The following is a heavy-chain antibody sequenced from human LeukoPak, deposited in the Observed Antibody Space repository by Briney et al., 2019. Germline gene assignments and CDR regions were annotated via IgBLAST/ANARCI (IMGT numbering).Heavy chain of an antibody. CDR1: GGSISSYY. CDR2: IYYSGST. V-gene: IGHV4-59*01. J-gene: IGHJ4*02. CDR3: ARVERSSAWYLYH. D-gene: IGHD6-19*01. Sequence: SETLSLTCTVSGGSISSYYRSWIRQPPGRGLEWIGYIYYSGSTNYNPSLKSRVTISVDTSKNLFSLKLSSVTAADTAVYYCARVERSSAWYLYHWRQGALVAVSS.